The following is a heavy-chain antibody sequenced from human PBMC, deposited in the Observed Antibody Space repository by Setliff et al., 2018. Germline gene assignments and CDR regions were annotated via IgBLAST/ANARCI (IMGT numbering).Heavy chain of an antibody. J-gene: IGHJ4*02. V-gene: IGHV3-23*01. D-gene: IGHD3-3*01. CDR1: GFTFSSYA. CDR2: ISGSGGGT. Sequence: PGGSLRLSCAASGFTFSSYAMSWVRQAPGKGLEWVSAISGSGGGTYYADSVKGRFTISRDNSKNTLYLQMNSLRAEDTAVYYCARDGAHYNFWSGYYNPPLDYWGQGTLVTVSS. CDR3: ARDGAHYNFWSGYYNPPLDY.